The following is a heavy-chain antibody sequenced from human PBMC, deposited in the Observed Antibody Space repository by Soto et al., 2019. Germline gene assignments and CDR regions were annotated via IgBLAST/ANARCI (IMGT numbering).Heavy chain of an antibody. CDR1: GFTFDDYA. J-gene: IGHJ4*02. Sequence: PGGSLRLSCAASGFTFDDYAMHWVRQAPGKGLEWVSGISWNSGSIGYADSVKGRFTISRDNAKNSLYLQMNSLRAEDTALYYCAKDMGEYQLLYYFDYWGQGTLVTVSS. CDR2: ISWNSGSI. D-gene: IGHD2-2*01. V-gene: IGHV3-9*01. CDR3: AKDMGEYQLLYYFDY.